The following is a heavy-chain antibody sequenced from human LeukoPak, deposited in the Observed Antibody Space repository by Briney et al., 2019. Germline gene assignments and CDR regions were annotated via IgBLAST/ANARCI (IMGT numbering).Heavy chain of an antibody. D-gene: IGHD5-12*01. CDR3: ARHDPLGLGGYDQGSLDY. CDR1: GGSISSHY. Sequence: SETLSLTCSVSGGSISSHYWSWIRQPPGKGLECIGYIYDSRNTNYNPSLKSRVTLSVDTAKNQFSLKLSSVTAADTAVYYCARHDPLGLGGYDQGSLDYWGQGILVTVFS. V-gene: IGHV4-59*08. CDR2: IYDSRNT. J-gene: IGHJ4*02.